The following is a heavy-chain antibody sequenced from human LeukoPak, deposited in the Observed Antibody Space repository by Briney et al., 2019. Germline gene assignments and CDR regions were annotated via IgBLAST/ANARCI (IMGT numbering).Heavy chain of an antibody. CDR3: ARDPPLGCSSTSCYVTEGFDP. V-gene: IGHV1-69*13. D-gene: IGHD2-2*01. Sequence: ASVKVSCKASGGTFSSYAISWVRQAPGQGLEWLGGIIPIFGTANYARKFQGRVTITADESTSTAYMELSSLRSEDTAVYYCARDPPLGCSSTSCYVTEGFDPWGQGTLVTVSS. CDR1: GGTFSSYA. J-gene: IGHJ5*02. CDR2: IIPIFGTA.